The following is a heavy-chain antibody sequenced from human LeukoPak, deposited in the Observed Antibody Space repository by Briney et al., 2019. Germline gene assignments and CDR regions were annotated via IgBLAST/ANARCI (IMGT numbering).Heavy chain of an antibody. CDR3: ARTWIQLWLRKNYYYMDV. CDR2: ISAYNGNT. Sequence: ASVKVSCKASGYTFTSYGISWVRQAPGQGLEWMGWISAYNGNTNYAQELQGRVTMTTDTSTSTAYMELRSLRSDDTAVYYCARTWIQLWLRKNYYYMDVWGKGTTVTVSS. CDR1: GYTFTSYG. J-gene: IGHJ6*03. V-gene: IGHV1-18*01. D-gene: IGHD5-18*01.